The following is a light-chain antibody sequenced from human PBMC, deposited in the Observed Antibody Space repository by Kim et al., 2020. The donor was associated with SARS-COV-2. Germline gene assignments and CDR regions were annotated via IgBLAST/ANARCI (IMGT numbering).Light chain of an antibody. CDR3: CSCAGSSTFV. Sequence: GQSITTSCTGTSSDVGSYNLVSWYQHYPGKAPKLMIYEVSKRPSGVSNRFSGSKSGNTASLTISGLQAEDEADYYCCSCAGSSTFVFGTGT. V-gene: IGLV2-23*02. CDR1: SSDVGSYNL. J-gene: IGLJ1*01. CDR2: EVS.